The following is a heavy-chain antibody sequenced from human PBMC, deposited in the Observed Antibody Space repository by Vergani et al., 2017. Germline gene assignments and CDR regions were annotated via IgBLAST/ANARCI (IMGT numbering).Heavy chain of an antibody. CDR2: IIPILGIA. J-gene: IGHJ5*02. D-gene: IGHD6-13*01. CDR1: GGTFSSYT. V-gene: IGHV1-69*08. Sequence: QVQLVQSGAEVKKPGSSVKVSCKASGGTFSSYTISWVRQAPGQGLEWMGRIIPILGIANYAQKLQGRVTMTTDTSTSTAYMELRSLRSDDTAVYYCARDLIAAAVWFDPWGQGTLVTVSS. CDR3: ARDLIAAAVWFDP.